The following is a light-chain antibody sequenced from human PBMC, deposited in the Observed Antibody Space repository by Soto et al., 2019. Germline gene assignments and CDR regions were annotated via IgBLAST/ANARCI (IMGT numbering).Light chain of an antibody. CDR1: KDLSGW. CDR3: QQYKKSWT. V-gene: IGKV1-5*01. J-gene: IGKJ1*01. CDR2: DAS. Sequence: DIQMTQSPATLSASVGDRVTITCRDTKDLSGWLAWYQQKPGKAPKLLIYDASSLQSGVPSRFSGSGSGTDFTLTISSLQADDFATYYCQQYKKSWTFGQGTKVEIK.